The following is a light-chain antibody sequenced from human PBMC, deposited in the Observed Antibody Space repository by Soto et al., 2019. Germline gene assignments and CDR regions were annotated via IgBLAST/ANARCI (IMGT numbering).Light chain of an antibody. V-gene: IGLV2-14*01. CDR1: SSDVGGYNY. J-gene: IGLJ1*01. Sequence: QSALTQPASVSGSPGQSITVSCTGTSSDVGGYNYVSWYQQHPGKAPKLIIFENGQRPSGVPDRFSGSKSGTSASLAITGLRPEDEADYYCATWDDGLSGYVFATGTKLTVL. CDR2: ENG. CDR3: ATWDDGLSGYV.